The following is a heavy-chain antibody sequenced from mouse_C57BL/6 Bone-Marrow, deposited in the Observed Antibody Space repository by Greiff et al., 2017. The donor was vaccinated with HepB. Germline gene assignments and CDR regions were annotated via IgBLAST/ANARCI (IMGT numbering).Heavy chain of an antibody. CDR2: INPYNGGT. J-gene: IGHJ2*01. D-gene: IGHD2-3*01. Sequence: EVQLQQSGPVLVKPGASVKMSCKASGYTFTDYYMNWVKQSHGKSLEWIGVINPYNGGTSYNQKFKGKATLTVDKSSSTAYMELNSLTSEDSAVYYCARRWLLFDYWGQGTTLTVSS. CDR1: GYTFTDYY. V-gene: IGHV1-19*01. CDR3: ARRWLLFDY.